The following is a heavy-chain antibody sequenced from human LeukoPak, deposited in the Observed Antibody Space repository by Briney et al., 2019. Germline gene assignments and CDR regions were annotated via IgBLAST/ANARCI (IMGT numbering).Heavy chain of an antibody. CDR2: IYYSGST. CDR1: GGSISSSSYY. J-gene: IGHJ4*02. V-gene: IGHV4-39*01. D-gene: IGHD4-17*01. Sequence: SETLSLTCTVSGGSISSSSYYWGWIRQPPGKGLEWIGSIYYSGSTYYNPSLKSRVTISVDTSKNQFSLKLGSVTAADTAVYYCASPTTMTTAIEYWGQGTLVTVSS. CDR3: ASPTTMTTAIEY.